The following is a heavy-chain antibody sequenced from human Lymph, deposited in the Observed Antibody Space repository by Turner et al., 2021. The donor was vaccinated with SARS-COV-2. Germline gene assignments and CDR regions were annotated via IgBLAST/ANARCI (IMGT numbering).Heavy chain of an antibody. J-gene: IGHJ4*02. D-gene: IGHD3-16*01. CDR3: ARHNGGRLDY. CDR1: GFTFSNSG. V-gene: IGHV3-33*01. Sequence: QVQLVESGGGGVQPGRSLRLSCAASGFTFSNSGMHWLRQAPGKGLEWVAIIWYDGSDKFYADSVKGRFTISRDNSKNTLYLQMNSLRAEDTAVYYCARHNGGRLDYWGQGTLVTVSS. CDR2: IWYDGSDK.